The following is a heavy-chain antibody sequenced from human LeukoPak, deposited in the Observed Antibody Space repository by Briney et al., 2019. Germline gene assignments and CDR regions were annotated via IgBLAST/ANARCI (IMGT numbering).Heavy chain of an antibody. CDR3: AREGSPREYYDYVWGSYSHY. Sequence: GASVKVSCKASGGTFSSYAISWVRQAPGQGLEWMGGNIPIFGTANYAQKFQGRVTITADESTSTAYMELSSLRSEDTAVYYCAREGSPREYYDYVWGSYSHYWGQGTLVTVSS. J-gene: IGHJ4*02. CDR1: GGTFSSYA. D-gene: IGHD3-16*01. CDR2: NIPIFGTA. V-gene: IGHV1-69*13.